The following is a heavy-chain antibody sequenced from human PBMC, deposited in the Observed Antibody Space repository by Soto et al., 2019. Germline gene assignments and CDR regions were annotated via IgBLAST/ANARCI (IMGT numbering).Heavy chain of an antibody. D-gene: IGHD7-27*01. CDR2: IYYSGST. Sequence: SDTLSLTCTVSGGSISSYYWSWIRQPPGKGLEWIGYIYYSGSTYYNPSLKSRVTISVDRSKNQFSLKLSSVTAADTAVYYCARRWGRTFDYWGQGTLVTVSS. CDR3: ARRWGRTFDY. CDR1: GGSISSYY. J-gene: IGHJ4*02. V-gene: IGHV4-59*08.